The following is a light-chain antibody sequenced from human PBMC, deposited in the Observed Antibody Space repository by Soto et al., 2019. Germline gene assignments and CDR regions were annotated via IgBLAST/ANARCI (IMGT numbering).Light chain of an antibody. CDR1: QSVRDN. Sequence: EIVMTQSPATLSVSPGERATLSCRAIQSVRDNLAWYQQKPGQAPRLLLYGASTRATGIPARFSGSGSATEFTHTISSLQSEDFAVYYCQQYNDWPLTFGGGTKVEIK. V-gene: IGKV3-15*01. CDR2: GAS. J-gene: IGKJ4*01. CDR3: QQYNDWPLT.